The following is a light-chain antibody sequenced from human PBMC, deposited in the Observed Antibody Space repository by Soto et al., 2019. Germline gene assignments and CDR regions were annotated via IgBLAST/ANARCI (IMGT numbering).Light chain of an antibody. Sequence: DIQMTQSPRFLSASVGDRVTIACRASQNIRTYLTWYQQKPGKGPTVLIYAASTLQRGVPSRFSGSTTGTDFTLTITRLEPEDFAMYYCQQYSSSRTFGQGTKVDIK. CDR3: QQYSSSRT. CDR2: AAS. J-gene: IGKJ1*01. V-gene: IGKV1-39*02. CDR1: QNIRTY.